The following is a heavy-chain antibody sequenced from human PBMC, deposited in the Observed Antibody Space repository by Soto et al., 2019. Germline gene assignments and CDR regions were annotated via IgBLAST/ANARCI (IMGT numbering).Heavy chain of an antibody. CDR3: ARDYYYDNTGPLDF. CDR2: ISGYNGNT. CDR1: GYTFSGNG. J-gene: IGHJ4*02. V-gene: IGHV1-18*01. D-gene: IGHD3-22*01. Sequence: ASGNVCGKAAGYTFSGNGISCVRHAPGQGLEWMGWISGYNGNTHYAQKFQGRVTMTTDTSTSTVYMELRSLASDDTALYYCARDYYYDNTGPLDFWGQGTLVTVSS.